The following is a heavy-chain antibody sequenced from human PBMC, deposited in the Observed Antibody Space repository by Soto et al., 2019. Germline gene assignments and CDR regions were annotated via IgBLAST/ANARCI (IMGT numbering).Heavy chain of an antibody. CDR2: ISGSGGTT. D-gene: IGHD6-25*01. CDR3: AKFFVETGSNSGWPWSFHY. V-gene: IGHV3-23*01. CDR1: GFTFSNYA. J-gene: IGHJ4*02. Sequence: EVQLLESGGGLVQPGRSLRLSCAASGFTFSNYAMSWVRQAPGQGLDWVSAISGSGGTTYYADSVKGRFIISRDNSKNTLFLQRNSLRAEDSAVYYCAKFFVETGSNSGWPWSFHYWGQGTLVTVSS.